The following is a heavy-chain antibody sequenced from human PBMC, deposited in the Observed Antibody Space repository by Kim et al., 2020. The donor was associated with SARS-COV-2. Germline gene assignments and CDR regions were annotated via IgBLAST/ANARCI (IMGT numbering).Heavy chain of an antibody. CDR2: ISYDESEK. CDR3: ARDGTYCRGASCPFPHFFYAMDV. V-gene: IGHV3-33*05. D-gene: IGHD2-15*01. J-gene: IGHJ6*02. Sequence: GGSLRLSCLASGISFTNYGMFWVRQAPGSGLEWVAFISYDESEKYYADSVKGRFTISRDTSQNTLFLQMTSLRVEDTAVYYCARDGTYCRGASCPFPHFFYAMDVWGQGTTLTVS. CDR1: GISFTNYG.